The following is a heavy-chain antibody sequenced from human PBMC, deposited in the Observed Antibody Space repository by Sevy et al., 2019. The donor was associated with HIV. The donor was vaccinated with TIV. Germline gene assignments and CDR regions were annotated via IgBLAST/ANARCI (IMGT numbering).Heavy chain of an antibody. CDR2: FSFGCGRI. Sequence: GGSLRLSCAASGFTFAKYSMSWLRQAPGKGLEWVSTFSFGCGRINYADSVKGRFIISKDDSKNTLYLQMNSLRAEDTATNFCASDEGNQPHDFWGQGTLVTVSS. D-gene: IGHD6-25*01. J-gene: IGHJ4*02. CDR1: GFTFAKYS. CDR3: ASDEGNQPHDF. V-gene: IGHV3-23*01.